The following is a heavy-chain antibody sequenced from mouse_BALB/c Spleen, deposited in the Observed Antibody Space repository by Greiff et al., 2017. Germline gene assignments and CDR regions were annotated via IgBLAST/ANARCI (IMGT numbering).Heavy chain of an antibody. CDR2: ISDGGSYT. CDR1: GFTFSDYY. CDR3: ATDSSGFYYAMDY. V-gene: IGHV5-4*02. D-gene: IGHD3-1*01. J-gene: IGHJ4*01. Sequence: EVKLMESGGGLVKPGGSLKLSCAASGFTFSDYYMYWVRQTPEKRLEWVATISDGGSYTYYPDSVKGRFTISRDNAKNNLYLQMSSLKSEDTAMYDCATDSSGFYYAMDYWGQGTSVTVSS.